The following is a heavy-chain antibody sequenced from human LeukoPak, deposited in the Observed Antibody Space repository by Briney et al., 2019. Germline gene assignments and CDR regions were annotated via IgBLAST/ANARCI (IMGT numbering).Heavy chain of an antibody. CDR3: ARGEDFLFDY. V-gene: IGHV4-34*01. J-gene: IGHJ4*02. Sequence: PSETLSLTCAVYGGSFSGYYWSWIRQPPGKGLEWIGEINHSGSTNYNPSLKSRVTISVDTSKNQFSLKLSSVTAADTAAYYCARGEDFLFDYWGQGTLVTVSS. CDR1: GGSFSGYY. CDR2: INHSGST.